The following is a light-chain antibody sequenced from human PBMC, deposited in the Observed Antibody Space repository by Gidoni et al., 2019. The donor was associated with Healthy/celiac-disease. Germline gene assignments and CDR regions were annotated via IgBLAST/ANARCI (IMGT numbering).Light chain of an antibody. CDR3: QQRSNWMYT. V-gene: IGKV3-11*01. Sequence: LTQPPSTLSLSPGERATLSCRVSQSVSSYLACYQQKPGQAPRLLIYDASNTATGIPARFSGSGSGTDFTLTISSLEPEDFAVYYCQQRSNWMYTFGQGTKLEIK. CDR1: QSVSSY. J-gene: IGKJ2*01. CDR2: DAS.